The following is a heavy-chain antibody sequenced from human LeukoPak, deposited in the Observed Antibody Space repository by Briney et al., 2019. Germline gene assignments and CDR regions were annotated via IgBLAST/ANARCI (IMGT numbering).Heavy chain of an antibody. CDR3: ARDWVYKIDY. J-gene: IGHJ4*02. Sequence: GGSLRLSCETAGFTFSSYVMHWVRRTPGKGLVWVSRISHDGFISYADSVKGRFTISRDNAKNTLILQMNSLRTEDTAVYYCARDWVYKIDYWGRGTLVTVSS. D-gene: IGHD5-24*01. CDR2: ISHDGFI. CDR1: GFTFSSYV. V-gene: IGHV3-74*01.